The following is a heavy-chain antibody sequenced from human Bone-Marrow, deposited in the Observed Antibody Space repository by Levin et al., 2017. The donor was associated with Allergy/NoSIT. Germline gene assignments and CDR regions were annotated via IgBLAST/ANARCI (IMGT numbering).Heavy chain of an antibody. CDR2: IYYRGST. J-gene: IGHJ3*02. D-gene: IGHD4-17*01. Sequence: SETLSLTCSVSGGSISGYYWSWIRQPPGKGLEWIGYIYYRGSTKYNPSLRSRVTMSVDTSKAQFSLSLTSLTAADTAMYYCTRSHYGDYPTGAFDIWGQGTMVTVSS. V-gene: IGHV4-59*01. CDR1: GGSISGYY. CDR3: TRSHYGDYPTGAFDI.